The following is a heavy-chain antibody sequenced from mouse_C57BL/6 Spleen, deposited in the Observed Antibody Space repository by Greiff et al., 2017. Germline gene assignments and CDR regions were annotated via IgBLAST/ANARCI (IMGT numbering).Heavy chain of an antibody. Sequence: QVQLQQSGAELVKPGASVKISCKASGYAFSSYWMNWVKQRPGKGLEWIGQIYPGDGDTNYNGKFKGKATLTADKSSSTAYMQLSRLTSEDSAVXFCARFSDGYWYFDVWGTGTTVTVSS. CDR1: GYAFSSYW. CDR3: ARFSDGYWYFDV. CDR2: IYPGDGDT. V-gene: IGHV1-80*01. J-gene: IGHJ1*03. D-gene: IGHD2-3*01.